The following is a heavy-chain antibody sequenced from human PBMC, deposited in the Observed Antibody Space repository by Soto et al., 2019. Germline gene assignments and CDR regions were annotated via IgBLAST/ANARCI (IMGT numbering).Heavy chain of an antibody. J-gene: IGHJ4*02. D-gene: IGHD3-10*01. CDR3: ARKQAVYFYGIDY. CDR2: IYDSGST. CDR1: GGSITSGGYY. Sequence: QVQLQESGPGLVKPSQTLSLTCTVSGGSITSGGYYWSWIRQHPGKGLEWLGYIYDSGSTFYNPSLKSRITLSLDTSKIPFSLKLSSGTVADTAGYFFARKQAVYFYGIDYWGQGTLFTVSS. V-gene: IGHV4-31*03.